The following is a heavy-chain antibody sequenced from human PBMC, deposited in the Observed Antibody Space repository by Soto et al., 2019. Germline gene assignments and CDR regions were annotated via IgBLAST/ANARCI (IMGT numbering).Heavy chain of an antibody. CDR2: IIPIFGTA. J-gene: IGHJ5*02. Sequence: ASVKVSCKASGGTFSSYAISWVRQAPGQGLEWMGGIIPIFGTANYAQKFQGRVTITADESTSTAYMELSSLRSEDTAVYYCARYYYDSSGYPRRVGWFDPWGQGTLGSVST. CDR3: ARYYYDSSGYPRRVGWFDP. V-gene: IGHV1-69*13. CDR1: GGTFSSYA. D-gene: IGHD3-22*01.